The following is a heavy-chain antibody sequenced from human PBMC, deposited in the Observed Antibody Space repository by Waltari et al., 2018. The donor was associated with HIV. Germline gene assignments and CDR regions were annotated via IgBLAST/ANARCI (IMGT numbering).Heavy chain of an antibody. V-gene: IGHV3-30*18. CDR2: VSYDGSDK. CDR1: GLTSCTCG. D-gene: IGHD3-3*01. Sequence: QVQLVEAGGGVVRPGGCLGVSWAASGLTSCTCGRHLYCEAPGKGLELVADVSYDGSDKHYSDSVKGRFTISRDNSKNTVDLQLNSLRPEDTAAYYCAKDVRSWDGLFYVGHDGFYVWGQGTMVTVSS. J-gene: IGHJ3*01. CDR3: AKDVRSWDGLFYVGHDGFYV.